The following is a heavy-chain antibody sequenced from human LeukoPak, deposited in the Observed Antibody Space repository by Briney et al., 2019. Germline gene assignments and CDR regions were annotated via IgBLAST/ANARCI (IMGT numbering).Heavy chain of an antibody. Sequence: GGSLRLSCAASGFTFSSYWMHWVRRAPGKGLVWVSRIDTDGSSTIYADSVKGRFTISRDNAKNTLYLQMNSLRAEDTAVYYCARRDYYDSSGYFFDYWGQGTLVTVSS. CDR2: IDTDGSST. CDR3: ARRDYYDSSGYFFDY. J-gene: IGHJ4*02. V-gene: IGHV3-74*01. D-gene: IGHD3-22*01. CDR1: GFTFSSYW.